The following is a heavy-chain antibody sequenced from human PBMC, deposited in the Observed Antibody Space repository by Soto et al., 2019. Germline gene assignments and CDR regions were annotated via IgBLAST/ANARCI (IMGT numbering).Heavy chain of an antibody. D-gene: IGHD3-16*01. V-gene: IGHV3-74*03. Sequence: PGGFLRLSCAASGFSLSPYWMHWVRQVPGRGLEWVARLSSDGFGAAYADSVKGRFFISRDIARNTLSLQMNSLRADDTAVYYCARDLGGPDYWGRGTSVTVSS. CDR3: ARDLGGPDY. CDR2: LSSDGFGA. CDR1: GFSLSPYW. J-gene: IGHJ4*02.